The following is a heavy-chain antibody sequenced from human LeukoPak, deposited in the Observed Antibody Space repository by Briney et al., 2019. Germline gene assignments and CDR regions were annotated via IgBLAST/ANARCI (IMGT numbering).Heavy chain of an antibody. CDR1: GFTFRSHD. Sequence: GGSLRLSCAASGFTFRSHDMSWVRQAPGKGLEWVSGISASGGSTYYADSVKGRFTISRDNSKNTLYLQMNSLRAEDTAVYYCAKDGKRITMIVVVNTPYYFDYWGQGTLVTVSS. V-gene: IGHV3-23*01. J-gene: IGHJ4*02. D-gene: IGHD3-22*01. CDR2: ISASGGST. CDR3: AKDGKRITMIVVVNTPYYFDY.